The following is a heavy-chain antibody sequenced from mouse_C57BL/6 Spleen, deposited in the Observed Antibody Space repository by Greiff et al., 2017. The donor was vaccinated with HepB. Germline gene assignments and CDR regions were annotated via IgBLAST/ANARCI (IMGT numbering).Heavy chain of an antibody. CDR2: INPGSGGT. Sequence: QVQLQQSGAELVRPGTSVKVSCKASGYAFTNYLIEWVKQRPGQGLEWIGVINPGSGGTNYNEKFKGKATLTADKSSSTAYMQLSRLTSEDSAVYFCARSRPWDYWGQGTTLTVSS. J-gene: IGHJ2*01. V-gene: IGHV1-54*01. CDR1: GYAFTNYL. CDR3: ARSRPWDY.